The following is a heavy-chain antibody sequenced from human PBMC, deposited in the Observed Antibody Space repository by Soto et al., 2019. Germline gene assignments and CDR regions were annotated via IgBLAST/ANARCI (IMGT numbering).Heavy chain of an antibody. CDR1: GGTFSSYA. Sequence: QVQLVQSGAEVKKPGSSVKVSCKASGGTFSSYAISWVRQAPGQGLEWMGGIIPIFGTANYAQKFQGRGTITADESTSTAYMELSSLRSEDTAVYYCARDEGIAVAHRSGFDYWGQGTLVTVSS. D-gene: IGHD6-19*01. CDR3: ARDEGIAVAHRSGFDY. J-gene: IGHJ4*02. V-gene: IGHV1-69*01. CDR2: IIPIFGTA.